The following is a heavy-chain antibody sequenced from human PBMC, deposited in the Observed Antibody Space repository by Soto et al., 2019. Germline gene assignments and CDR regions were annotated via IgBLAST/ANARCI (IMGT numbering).Heavy chain of an antibody. V-gene: IGHV1-8*02. CDR3: ARVRVPADWLDP. J-gene: IGHJ5*02. CDR2: VHPETGST. CDR1: GYSFRSYD. Sequence: SVKVSCTGSGYSFRSYDITWVRQAPGQGLEWMGWVHPETGSTGYAQRFQGRVSMTSDTSRNTTYMELSDLRVEDTAVSYCARVRVPADWLDPWGQGTPVTVSS.